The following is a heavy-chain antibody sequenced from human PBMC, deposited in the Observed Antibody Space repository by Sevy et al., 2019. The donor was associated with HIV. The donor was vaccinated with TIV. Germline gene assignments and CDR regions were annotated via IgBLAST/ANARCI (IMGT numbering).Heavy chain of an antibody. Sequence: ASVKVSCKGSGYSVSHLSIHWVRQAPGKGLEWMGGYDPEDGEIIYAQTFQGRVTMTEDTSTDTAYMKLSSLRSEDTAVYYCATSPDHYDSSRDAFDIWGQGTMVTVSS. CDR1: GYSVSHLS. J-gene: IGHJ3*02. D-gene: IGHD3-22*01. V-gene: IGHV1-24*01. CDR3: ATSPDHYDSSRDAFDI. CDR2: YDPEDGEI.